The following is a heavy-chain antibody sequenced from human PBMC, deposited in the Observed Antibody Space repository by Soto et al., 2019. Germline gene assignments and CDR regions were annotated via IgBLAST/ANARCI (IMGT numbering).Heavy chain of an antibody. D-gene: IGHD3-22*01. CDR3: ATDGDSSGYYPYRAFDI. J-gene: IGHJ3*02. V-gene: IGHV1-8*01. CDR2: MNPNSGNT. Sequence: ASGKVSCKASGYTFSSYDINWVRQATGQGLEWMGWMNPNSGNTGYAQKFQGRVTMTEDTSTDTAYMELSSLRSEDTAVYYCATDGDSSGYYPYRAFDIWG. CDR1: GYTFSSYD.